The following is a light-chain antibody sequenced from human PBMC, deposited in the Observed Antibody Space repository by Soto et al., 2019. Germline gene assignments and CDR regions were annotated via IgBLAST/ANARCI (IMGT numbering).Light chain of an antibody. Sequence: QSALTQPRSVSGSPGQSITISCTGTSSDVGAYTYVSWYQQHPGKPPKLIIFDVIKRPSGVSIRFSGSKSGNTASLTISGLQAEDEADYYCSSYTGTNTHVFGTGTKLTVL. V-gene: IGLV2-14*01. CDR3: SSYTGTNTHV. CDR2: DVI. CDR1: SSDVGAYTY. J-gene: IGLJ1*01.